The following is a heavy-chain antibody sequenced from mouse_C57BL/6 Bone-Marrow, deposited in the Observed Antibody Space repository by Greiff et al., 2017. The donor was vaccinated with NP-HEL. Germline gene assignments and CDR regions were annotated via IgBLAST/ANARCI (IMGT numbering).Heavy chain of an antibody. CDR3: VRHGGTGTVDY. D-gene: IGHD4-1*01. CDR1: GFSFNTYA. Sequence: EVQGVESGGGLVQPKGSLKLSCAASGFSFNTYAMNWVRQAPGKGLEWVARIRSKSNNYATYYADSVKDRFTISRDDSESMLYLQMNNLKTEDTAMYYCVRHGGTGTVDYWGQGTTLTVSS. V-gene: IGHV10-1*01. J-gene: IGHJ2*01. CDR2: IRSKSNNYAT.